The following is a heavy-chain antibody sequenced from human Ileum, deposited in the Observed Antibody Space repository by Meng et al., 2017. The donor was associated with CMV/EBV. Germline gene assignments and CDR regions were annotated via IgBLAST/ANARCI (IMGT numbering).Heavy chain of an antibody. CDR1: GGSISSNSYQ. J-gene: IGHJ4*02. CDR2: IYYSRST. D-gene: IGHD6-13*01. V-gene: IGHV4-39*01. CDR3: ATRLTAPGSYYFDY. Sequence: SETLSLTCIVSGGSISSNSYQWGWIRQSPGKGLEWIGGIYYSRSTYYNPSLKSRVTISVDTSKSHFYLKLSSVTAADTAVYYCATRLTAPGSYYFDYWGQGTLVTVSS.